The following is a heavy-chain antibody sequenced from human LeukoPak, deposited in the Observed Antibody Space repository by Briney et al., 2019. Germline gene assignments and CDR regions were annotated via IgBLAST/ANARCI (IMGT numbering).Heavy chain of an antibody. D-gene: IGHD2-2*01. V-gene: IGHV3-48*03. J-gene: IGHJ4*02. Sequence: PGGSLTLSCVASGFTFSSYEMNWVRQAPGKGLEWVSYISSSGSTIYYADSVKGRFTISRDNAKNSLYLQMNSLRAEDTAVYYCARDLVVVPAAPFDYWGQGTLVTVSS. CDR1: GFTFSSYE. CDR2: ISSSGSTI. CDR3: ARDLVVVPAAPFDY.